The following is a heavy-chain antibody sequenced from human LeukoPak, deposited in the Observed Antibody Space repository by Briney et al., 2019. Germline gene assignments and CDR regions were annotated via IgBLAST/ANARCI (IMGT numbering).Heavy chain of an antibody. V-gene: IGHV4-59*01. CDR1: GGSISSYY. CDR3: ARHRQQLIQGPLGY. CDR2: IYHSGST. J-gene: IGHJ4*02. D-gene: IGHD6-13*01. Sequence: ETLSLTCTVSGGSISSYYWSWIRQPPGKGLEWIGYIYHSGSTNYNPSLKSRVTISVDTSENQLSLKLSSVTAADTAVYYCARHRQQLIQGPLGYWGQGILVTVSS.